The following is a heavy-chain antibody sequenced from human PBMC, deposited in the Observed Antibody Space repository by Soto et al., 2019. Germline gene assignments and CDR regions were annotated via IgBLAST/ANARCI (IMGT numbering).Heavy chain of an antibody. CDR2: IRSKAYDGTT. J-gene: IGHJ4*02. CDR1: GFTFGDYA. V-gene: IGHV3-49*03. Sequence: GGSLRLSCTASGFTFGDYAMSWFRQAPGKGLEWVGFIRSKAYDGTTEYAASVKGRFTISRDDSKSIAYLQMNSLKTEDTAVYYCTRGRYDFWSGYYVDYWGQGTLVTVS. CDR3: TRGRYDFWSGYYVDY. D-gene: IGHD3-3*01.